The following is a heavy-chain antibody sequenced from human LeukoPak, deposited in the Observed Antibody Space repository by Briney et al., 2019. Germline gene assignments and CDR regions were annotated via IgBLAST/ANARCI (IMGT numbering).Heavy chain of an antibody. CDR3: AKDDGRGNNYRN. CDR1: GFTFSSYA. CDR2: ISGSGSRT. Sequence: PGGSLRLSCAASGFTFSSYAMSWIRQPPGKGLECVSEISGSGSRTYYADSVKGRFTISRDNAKNTLFLQMESLSAEDTAVYYCAKDDGRGNNYRNWGQGTLVTVSS. J-gene: IGHJ4*02. V-gene: IGHV3-23*01. D-gene: IGHD5-18*01.